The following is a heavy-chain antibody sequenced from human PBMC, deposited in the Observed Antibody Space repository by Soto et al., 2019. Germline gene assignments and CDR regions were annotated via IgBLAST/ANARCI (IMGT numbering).Heavy chain of an antibody. Sequence: SETLSLTCAVSGASIGSGGWWSWVRQPPGKGLEWIAEIFHDGNTNYSPSLKSRVTISVDKSQNQFSLNVYSVTAADTAVYCCARHEGWTGPDQWGQGTLVTVSS. CDR1: GASIGSGGW. V-gene: IGHV4-4*01. J-gene: IGHJ5*02. D-gene: IGHD2-8*02. CDR3: ARHEGWTGPDQ. CDR2: IFHDGNT.